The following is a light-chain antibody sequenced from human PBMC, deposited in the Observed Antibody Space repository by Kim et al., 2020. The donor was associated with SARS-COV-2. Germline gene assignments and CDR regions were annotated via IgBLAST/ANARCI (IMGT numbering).Light chain of an antibody. CDR2: DVI. V-gene: IGLV2-14*03. CDR3: SSYTGTSIVI. Sequence: QSITISCTGTSSGVGGYNAVSWYQQHPGKAPKLMIYDVIKWPSVVSNRFSGSKSGNTASLTISGLQAEGEADYFCSSYTGTSIVIFGGGTKVTVL. J-gene: IGLJ2*01. CDR1: SSGVGGYNA.